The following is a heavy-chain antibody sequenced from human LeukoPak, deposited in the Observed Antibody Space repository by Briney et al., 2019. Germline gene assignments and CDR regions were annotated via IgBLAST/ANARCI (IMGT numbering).Heavy chain of an antibody. Sequence: GGSLRLSCAASGLSFSSAWMSWVRQAPGKGLEWVGRIKSKTDGETTDYAAPVKGRLTISRADSKNTLFLQMSSLKTEDTAVYYCTAPPSFYYGSGSYGYWGQGTLVTVSS. V-gene: IGHV3-15*01. CDR3: TAPPSFYYGSGSYGY. CDR1: GLSFSSAW. CDR2: IKSKTDGETT. J-gene: IGHJ4*02. D-gene: IGHD3-10*01.